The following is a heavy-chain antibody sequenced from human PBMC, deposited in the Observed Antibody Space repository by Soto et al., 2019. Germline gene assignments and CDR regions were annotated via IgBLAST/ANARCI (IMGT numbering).Heavy chain of an antibody. V-gene: IGHV1-18*01. CDR2: ISAYNGNT. Sequence: QVQLVQSGAEVKKPGASVKVSCKASGYTFTSYAISWVRQAPGQGLEWMGWISAYNGNTNYAQKLQGRVTMTTDTSPSKAYMELRSLRSDDTAVYYCARVNEIMSTFGGVIGLDYWGQGTLVTVSS. J-gene: IGHJ4*02. CDR3: ARVNEIMSTFGGVIGLDY. CDR1: GYTFTSYA. D-gene: IGHD3-16*02.